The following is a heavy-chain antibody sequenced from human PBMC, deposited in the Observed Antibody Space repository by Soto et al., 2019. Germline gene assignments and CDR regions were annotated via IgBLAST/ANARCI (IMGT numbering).Heavy chain of an antibody. J-gene: IGHJ4*02. CDR2: ISGSGGST. D-gene: IGHD6-13*01. Sequence: EVQLLESGGGLVQPGGSLRLSCAASGFTFRSYAMSWVRQAPGKGLEWVSAISGSGGSTYYADSVKGRFTISRDNSNNTLYLQMNSLRAEDTAVYYCAKENGYSSSWFEFDYWGQGTLVTVSS. CDR1: GFTFRSYA. CDR3: AKENGYSSSWFEFDY. V-gene: IGHV3-23*01.